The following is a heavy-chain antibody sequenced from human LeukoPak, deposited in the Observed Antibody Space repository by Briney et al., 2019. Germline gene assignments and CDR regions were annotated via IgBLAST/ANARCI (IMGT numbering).Heavy chain of an antibody. J-gene: IGHJ4*02. V-gene: IGHV3-21*01. CDR1: GFTFSSYA. CDR3: ARKEPFDY. Sequence: GGSLRLSCAASGFTFSSYAMSWVRRTPGKGLEWVSSISSSSSYIYYADSVKGRFTISRDNAKNSLYLQMNSLRAEDTAVYYCARKEPFDYWGQGTLVTVSS. CDR2: ISSSSSYI. D-gene: IGHD1-26*01.